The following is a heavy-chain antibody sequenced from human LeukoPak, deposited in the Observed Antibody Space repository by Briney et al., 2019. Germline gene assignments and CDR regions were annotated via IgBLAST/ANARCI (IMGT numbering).Heavy chain of an antibody. J-gene: IGHJ4*02. Sequence: PGGSLRLSCAAPGFTFSRYGMSWVRQAPGKGLEWVSAISGSGGSTYYADSVKGRFTISRDNAKNSLYLQMNSLRAEDTAVYYCARGGDYDVRPDKMYYFDYWGQGTLVTVSS. V-gene: IGHV3-23*01. CDR1: GFTFSRYG. D-gene: IGHD3-22*01. CDR2: ISGSGGST. CDR3: ARGGDYDVRPDKMYYFDY.